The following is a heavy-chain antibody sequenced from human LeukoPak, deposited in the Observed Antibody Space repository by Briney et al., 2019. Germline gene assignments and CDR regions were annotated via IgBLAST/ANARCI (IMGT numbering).Heavy chain of an antibody. D-gene: IGHD2-8*01. J-gene: IGHJ6*03. Sequence: PSETLSLTCTVSGGSISSSSYYWGWIRQPPGKGLEWIGSIYYSGSTYYNPSLKSRVTISVDTSKNQFSLKLSSVTAADTAVYYCASDRHRILYSHYYYYMDVWGKGTTVTVSS. V-gene: IGHV4-39*01. CDR3: ASDRHRILYSHYYYYMDV. CDR1: GGSISSSSYY. CDR2: IYYSGST.